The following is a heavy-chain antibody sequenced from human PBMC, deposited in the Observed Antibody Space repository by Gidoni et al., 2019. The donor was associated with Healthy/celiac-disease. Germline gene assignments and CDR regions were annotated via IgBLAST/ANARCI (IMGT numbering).Heavy chain of an antibody. D-gene: IGHD3-3*01. J-gene: IGHJ6*03. CDR3: ARPVTNLYYYYMDV. Sequence: QVQLQQWGAGLLKPSETLSLTCAVYGGSFSGYYWSWIRQPPGKGLEWIGEINHSGSTNYNPSLKSRVTISVDTSKNQFSLKLSSVTAADTAVYYCARPVTNLYYYYMDVWGKGTTVTASS. CDR2: INHSGST. CDR1: GGSFSGYY. V-gene: IGHV4-34*01.